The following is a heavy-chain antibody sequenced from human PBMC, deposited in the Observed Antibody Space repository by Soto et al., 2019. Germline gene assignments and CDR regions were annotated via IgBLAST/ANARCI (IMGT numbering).Heavy chain of an antibody. J-gene: IGHJ5*02. CDR3: ARGPYSDSSEWFDP. Sequence: EVQLLESGGDLIQPGGSLRLSCVASGITFGSRAMSWVRQAPGEGLEWVSSISGRGDRTYYADSVKGRFTISRDNSKNTLSLQMNRLRAEDTALYYCARGPYSDSSEWFDPWGQGTLVTVSS. V-gene: IGHV3-23*01. CDR2: ISGRGDRT. D-gene: IGHD6-6*01. CDR1: GITFGSRA.